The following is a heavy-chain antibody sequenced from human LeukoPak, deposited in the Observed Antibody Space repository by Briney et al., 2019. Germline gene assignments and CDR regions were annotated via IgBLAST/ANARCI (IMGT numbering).Heavy chain of an antibody. CDR2: IIPILGIA. Sequence: SVKVSCKASGGTFSSYAISWVRQAPGQGLEWMGRIIPILGIANYAQKFQGRVTITADKSTSTAYMELSSLRSEDMAVYYCARVRSYYDSSGYIDYWGQGTLVTVSS. D-gene: IGHD3-22*01. CDR3: ARVRSYYDSSGYIDY. J-gene: IGHJ4*02. CDR1: GGTFSSYA. V-gene: IGHV1-69*04.